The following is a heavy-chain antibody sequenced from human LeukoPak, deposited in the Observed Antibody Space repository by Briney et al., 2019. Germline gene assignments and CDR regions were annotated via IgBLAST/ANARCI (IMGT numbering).Heavy chain of an antibody. CDR1: GYNFANFW. J-gene: IGHJ2*01. V-gene: IGHV5-51*01. Sequence: NHGESLKISCKGSGYNFANFWVGWVRQMPGKDLEWMGIIYAGDSDTSYSPSFQGQVTIPVAKSVRHTYLQCSSLEASDTAMYYCARPIGESRYLYFDLWGGGTLVTVSP. D-gene: IGHD4-17*01. CDR3: ARPIGESRYLYFDL. CDR2: IYAGDSDT.